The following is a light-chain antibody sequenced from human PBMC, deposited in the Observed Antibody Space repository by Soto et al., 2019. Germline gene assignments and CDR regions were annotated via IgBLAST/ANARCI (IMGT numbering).Light chain of an antibody. CDR1: SSDVGSFDS. CDR3: SSYAGSSTFVV. J-gene: IGLJ2*01. Sequence: QSALTQPASVSGSPGQPITISCTGTSSDVGSFDSVAWYQHNPGKAPKLMIYDVSNRPSGVSSRFSGSKSGNTASLSISGLQTEDEANYYCSSYAGSSTFVVFGGGTQLTVL. CDR2: DVS. V-gene: IGLV2-23*02.